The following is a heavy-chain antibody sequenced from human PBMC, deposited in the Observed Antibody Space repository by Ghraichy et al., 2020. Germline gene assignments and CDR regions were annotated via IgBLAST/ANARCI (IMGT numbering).Heavy chain of an antibody. D-gene: IGHD5-24*01. V-gene: IGHV3-33*05. CDR2: VSYDGSRS. CDR3: ARERNGYYLDY. CDR1: GFTFSSYG. Sequence: GGSLRLSCAASGFTFSSYGMFWVRQAPGKGLESVAFVSYDGSRSYYADSVKGRFTISRDNSENTLYLQLMGLRVEDTGVYYCARERNGYYLDYWGQGNLVTFSS. J-gene: IGHJ4*02.